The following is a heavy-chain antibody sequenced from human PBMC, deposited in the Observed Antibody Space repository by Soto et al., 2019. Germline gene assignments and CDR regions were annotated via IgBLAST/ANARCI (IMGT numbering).Heavy chain of an antibody. D-gene: IGHD3-22*01. Sequence: PGGSLRLSCEVSGFTFSSYAMSWVRQAPGQGPEWVSAITSNSARTFYADSAKDRLTISRDNSKNTLYLQMNSLRAEDTAVYYCAKDPPTSGYFYFDYWGQGTLVTVSS. J-gene: IGHJ4*02. CDR3: AKDPPTSGYFYFDY. CDR2: ITSNSART. V-gene: IGHV3-23*01. CDR1: GFTFSSYA.